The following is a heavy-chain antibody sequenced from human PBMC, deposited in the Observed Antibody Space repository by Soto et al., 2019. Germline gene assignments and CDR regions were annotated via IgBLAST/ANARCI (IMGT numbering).Heavy chain of an antibody. Sequence: SETLSLTCTVSGGSISSSSYYWGWIRQPPGKGLEWIGSIYYSGSTYYNPSLKSRVTISVDTSKNQFSLKLSSVTAADTAVYYCATLGYCSGGSCLFDYWGQGTLVTVSS. CDR3: ATLGYCSGGSCLFDY. CDR1: GGSISSSSYY. D-gene: IGHD2-15*01. V-gene: IGHV4-39*01. J-gene: IGHJ4*02. CDR2: IYYSGST.